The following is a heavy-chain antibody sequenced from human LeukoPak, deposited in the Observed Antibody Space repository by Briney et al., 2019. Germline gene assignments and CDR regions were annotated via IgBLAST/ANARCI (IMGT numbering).Heavy chain of an antibody. J-gene: IGHJ5*02. CDR2: IYPGDSDT. Sequence: GESLKISCKGSGYGFTSYWIGWVRRMPGKGVEWMGIIYPGDSDTRYSPSFQGQVTISADKSISTAYLQWSSLKASDTAMYYCARLSSSLNNNWFDPWGQGTLVTVSS. CDR1: GYGFTSYW. V-gene: IGHV5-51*03. CDR3: ARLSSSLNNNWFDP. D-gene: IGHD6-13*01.